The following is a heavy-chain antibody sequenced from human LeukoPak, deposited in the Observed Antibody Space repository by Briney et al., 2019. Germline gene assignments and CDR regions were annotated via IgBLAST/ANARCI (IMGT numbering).Heavy chain of an antibody. D-gene: IGHD2-21*02. Sequence: GGSLRLSCAASGFTFSTYWMSWVRQAPGKGLEWVANTKEDGGEKYYVDSVKGRFTISRDNAENSLCLQMNSLRAEDTAVYYCARDDRYCGGDCYSDYWGQGTLVTVSS. CDR2: TKEDGGEK. CDR1: GFTFSTYW. V-gene: IGHV3-7*01. J-gene: IGHJ4*02. CDR3: ARDDRYCGGDCYSDY.